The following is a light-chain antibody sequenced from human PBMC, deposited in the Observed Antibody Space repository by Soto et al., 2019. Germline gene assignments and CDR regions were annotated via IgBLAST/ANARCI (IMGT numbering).Light chain of an antibody. CDR2: DAS. V-gene: IGKV1-5*01. J-gene: IGKJ1*01. CDR3: QQYNSYPWT. Sequence: DIQMTQSPSTLSASVGDRVTITCRATQNIYGWLAWYQQKSGEAPKLLIYDASRLESGVPSRFSGSGFGTEFTVTISSLQPDDFATYYCQQYNSYPWTFGQGTKVEVK. CDR1: QNIYGW.